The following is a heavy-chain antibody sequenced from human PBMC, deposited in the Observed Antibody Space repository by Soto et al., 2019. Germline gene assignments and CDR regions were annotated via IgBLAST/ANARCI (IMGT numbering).Heavy chain of an antibody. Sequence: ASVKVSCKASGYTFTSYDINWVRQATGQGLEWMGWMNPNSGNTGYAQKFQGRVTMTRNTSISTAYMELSSLRSEDTAVYYCARLNDFWSGYFRVADYWGQGTLVTVPQ. CDR1: GYTFTSYD. CDR3: ARLNDFWSGYFRVADY. D-gene: IGHD3-3*01. V-gene: IGHV1-8*01. J-gene: IGHJ4*02. CDR2: MNPNSGNT.